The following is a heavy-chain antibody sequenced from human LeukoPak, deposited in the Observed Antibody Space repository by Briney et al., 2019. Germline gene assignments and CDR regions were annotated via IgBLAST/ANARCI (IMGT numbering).Heavy chain of an antibody. V-gene: IGHV4-59*01. CDR1: GGSISSYY. D-gene: IGHD2-21*02. CDR2: IYYSGST. J-gene: IGHJ4*02. CDR3: ARYSHIVVVTA. Sequence: SETLSLTCTVSGGSISSYYWSWIRQPPGKGLEWIGYIYYSGSTNYNPSLKSRVTISVDTSKNQFSLKPSSVTAADTAVYYCARYSHIVVVTAWDQGTLVTVSS.